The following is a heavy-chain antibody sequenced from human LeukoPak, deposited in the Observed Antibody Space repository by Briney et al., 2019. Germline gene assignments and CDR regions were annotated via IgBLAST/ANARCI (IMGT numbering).Heavy chain of an antibody. Sequence: GGSLRLSCAASGFTFNSYAMSWVRQAPGKGLEWVSAISGSGGSTYYADSVKGRFTISRDNSKNTLYLQMNSLRAEDTAVYYCAKYRHWIGGYDYWGQGTLVTVSS. V-gene: IGHV3-23*01. CDR3: AKYRHWIGGYDY. D-gene: IGHD1-1*01. CDR2: ISGSGGST. J-gene: IGHJ4*02. CDR1: GFTFNSYA.